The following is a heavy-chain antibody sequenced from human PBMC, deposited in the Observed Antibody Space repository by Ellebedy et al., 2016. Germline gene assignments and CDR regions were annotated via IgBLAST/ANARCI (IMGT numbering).Heavy chain of an antibody. V-gene: IGHV3-66*01. CDR1: GFTFSDYG. D-gene: IGHD5-24*01. J-gene: IGHJ3*02. CDR2: FFSGGNT. CDR3: AEMGVRVPDAFDI. Sequence: GGSLRLSCAASGFTFSDYGMSWVRQAPGKGLEWVSVFFSGGNTYYADSVKGRFIISRDNSENTLYLHMNSLRGEDTAVYYCAEMGVRVPDAFDIWGQGTMVTVSS.